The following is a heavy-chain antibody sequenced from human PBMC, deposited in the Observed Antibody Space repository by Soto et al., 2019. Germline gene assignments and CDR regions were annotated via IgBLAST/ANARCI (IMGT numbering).Heavy chain of an antibody. V-gene: IGHV4-39*02. Sequence: SETLSLTCTVSGGSISSSSYFWGWIRQPQGKGLEWIGSIYYSGGTYYNPSLKSRVTISVDTSKNQFSLKLSSVTAADTAVYYCAREGAWFDPWGQGTLVTVSS. J-gene: IGHJ5*02. CDR1: GGSISSSSYF. CDR3: AREGAWFDP. CDR2: IYYSGGT.